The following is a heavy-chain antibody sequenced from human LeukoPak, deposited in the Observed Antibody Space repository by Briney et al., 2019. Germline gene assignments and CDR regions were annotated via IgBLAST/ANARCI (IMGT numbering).Heavy chain of an antibody. Sequence: SVKVSCKAPGGTFSSYAISWVRQAPGQGLEWMGGIIPIFGTANYAQKFQGRVTITADESTSTAYMELSSLRSEDTAVYYCARDQGYYDSSGPFDYWGQGTLVTVSS. CDR3: ARDQGYYDSSGPFDY. CDR2: IIPIFGTA. D-gene: IGHD3-22*01. V-gene: IGHV1-69*13. CDR1: GGTFSSYA. J-gene: IGHJ4*02.